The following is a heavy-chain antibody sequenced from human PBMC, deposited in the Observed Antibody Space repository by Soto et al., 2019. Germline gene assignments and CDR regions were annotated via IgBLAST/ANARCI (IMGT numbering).Heavy chain of an antibody. CDR3: ARTLVGATPADY. CDR1: GYTFTSYA. V-gene: IGHV1-3*01. J-gene: IGHJ4*02. D-gene: IGHD1-26*01. Sequence: QVQHVQSGAEVKKPGASVKVSCKASGYTFTSYAMHWVRQAPGQRLEWMGWINAGNGNTKYSQKFQGRVTITRDTSASTAYMELSSLRTEDTAVYYCARTLVGATPADYWGQGTLVTVAS. CDR2: INAGNGNT.